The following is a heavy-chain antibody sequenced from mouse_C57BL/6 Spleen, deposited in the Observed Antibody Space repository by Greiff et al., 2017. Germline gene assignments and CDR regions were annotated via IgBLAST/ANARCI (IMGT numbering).Heavy chain of an antibody. J-gene: IGHJ2*01. Sequence: QVQLQQSGAELVRPGTSVKMSCKASGYTFTNYWIGWAKQRPGHGLEWIGDIYPGGGYTNYNEKFKGKATLTADKSSSTACMQFSSLTSADSAIYYGARANWDLYYFDYWGQGTTLTVSS. CDR2: IYPGGGYT. D-gene: IGHD4-1*01. CDR3: ARANWDLYYFDY. V-gene: IGHV1-63*01. CDR1: GYTFTNYW.